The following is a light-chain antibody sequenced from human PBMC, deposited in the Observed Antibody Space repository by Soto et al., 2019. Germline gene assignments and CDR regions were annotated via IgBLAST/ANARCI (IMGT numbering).Light chain of an antibody. CDR1: QDISNS. CDR2: GAS. J-gene: IGKJ5*01. V-gene: IGKV1-33*01. CDR3: QQYDNLPIT. Sequence: DIQMTQSPSSLSASVGDRVTITCQASQDISNSLGWYRQKPGKAPKLLIYGASTLETGVPSRFSGGGSGSDFIFTISSLQPEDIATYYCQQYDNLPITFGQGTRLEIK.